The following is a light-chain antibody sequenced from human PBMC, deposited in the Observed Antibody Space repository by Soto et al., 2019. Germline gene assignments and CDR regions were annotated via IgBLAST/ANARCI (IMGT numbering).Light chain of an antibody. CDR3: QQLHFYPLL. V-gene: IGKV1-9*01. J-gene: IGKJ4*01. CDR2: AAS. CDR1: QDISSF. Sequence: DIQLTQSPSFLSAAVGDRVTITCRASQDISSFLAWYQQKPGKPPKLLIYAASTLQSGVPSRFSGRGSETEFTLTISSLQPEDFATYYCQQLHFYPLLFGGGTKVEIK.